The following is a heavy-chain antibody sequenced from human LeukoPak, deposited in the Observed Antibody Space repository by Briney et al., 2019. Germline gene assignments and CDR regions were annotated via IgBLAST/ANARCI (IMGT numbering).Heavy chain of an antibody. Sequence: SVKVSCKASGGTFSSYAISWARQAPGQGLEWMGGIIPIFGTANYAQKFQGRVTITADESTSTAYMELSSLRSEDTAVYYCARRSYYYGSGSYFDYWGQGTLVTVSS. D-gene: IGHD3-10*01. J-gene: IGHJ4*02. CDR3: ARRSYYYGSGSYFDY. V-gene: IGHV1-69*13. CDR1: GGTFSSYA. CDR2: IIPIFGTA.